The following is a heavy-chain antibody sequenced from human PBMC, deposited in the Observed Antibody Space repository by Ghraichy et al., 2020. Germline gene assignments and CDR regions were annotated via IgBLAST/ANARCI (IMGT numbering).Heavy chain of an antibody. CDR1: GFTFSSYA. D-gene: IGHD5-12*01. Sequence: GGSLRLSCSASGFTFSSYAMHWVRQAPGKGLEYVSAISSNGGSTYYADSVKGRFTISRDNSKNTLYLQMSSLRAEDTAVYYCVKDFTHSGYDSVPGFDYWGQGTLVTVSS. V-gene: IGHV3-64D*06. J-gene: IGHJ4*02. CDR2: ISSNGGST. CDR3: VKDFTHSGYDSVPGFDY.